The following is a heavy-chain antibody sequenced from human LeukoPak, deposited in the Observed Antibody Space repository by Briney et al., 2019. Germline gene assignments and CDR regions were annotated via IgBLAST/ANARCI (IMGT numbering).Heavy chain of an antibody. D-gene: IGHD2-2*02. J-gene: IGHJ4*02. Sequence: ASVKVSCKASGYTFITYDINWVRQATGQGLEWMGWMNPNSGNTGYAQKFQGRVTMTRNTSISTAYMELSSLRSEDTAVYYCARGGTTSCYSFSDYWGQGTLVTVSS. CDR1: GYTFITYD. CDR3: ARGGTTSCYSFSDY. CDR2: MNPNSGNT. V-gene: IGHV1-8*01.